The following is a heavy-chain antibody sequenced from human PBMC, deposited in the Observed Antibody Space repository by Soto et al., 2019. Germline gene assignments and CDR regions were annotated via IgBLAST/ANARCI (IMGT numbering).Heavy chain of an antibody. D-gene: IGHD2-15*01. Sequence: QVQLVQSGAEVKKPGSSVKVSCKASGGTFSSYAISWVRQAPGQGPEWMGGVSPIFGTANYAQKFQGRVTITADESTSTAYMELSSLRSEDTAVYYCARSNCSGGSCYPKTYYYYYGMDVWGQGTTVTVSS. CDR1: GGTFSSYA. V-gene: IGHV1-69*01. J-gene: IGHJ6*02. CDR3: ARSNCSGGSCYPKTYYYYYGMDV. CDR2: VSPIFGTA.